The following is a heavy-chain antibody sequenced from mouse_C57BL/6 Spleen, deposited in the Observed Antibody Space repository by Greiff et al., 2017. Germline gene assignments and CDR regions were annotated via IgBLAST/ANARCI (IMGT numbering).Heavy chain of an antibody. CDR2: ISSGSSTI. D-gene: IGHD2-4*01. V-gene: IGHV5-17*01. CDR3: ARAYYDYSYAMDY. Sequence: EVQVVESGGGLVKPGGSLKLSCAASGFTFSDYGLHWVRQAPEKGLEWVAYISSGSSTIYYADTVKGRFTISRDNAKNTLFLQMTSLRSEDTAMYYCARAYYDYSYAMDYWGQGTSVTVSS. CDR1: GFTFSDYG. J-gene: IGHJ4*01.